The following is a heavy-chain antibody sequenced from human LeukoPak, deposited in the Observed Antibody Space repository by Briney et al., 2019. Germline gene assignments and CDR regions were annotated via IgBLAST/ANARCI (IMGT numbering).Heavy chain of an antibody. Sequence: GGSLRLSCAASGFTFSSYAMSWVRQAPGKGLEWVSSISGSGGSTYYADSVKGRFTISRDNSKNTLYLQMNSLRAEDTAVYYCAKGLKCLQDYYYGMDVWGQGTTVAVSS. CDR1: GFTFSSYA. J-gene: IGHJ6*02. CDR2: ISGSGGST. V-gene: IGHV3-23*01. CDR3: AKGLKCLQDYYYGMDV. D-gene: IGHD5-24*01.